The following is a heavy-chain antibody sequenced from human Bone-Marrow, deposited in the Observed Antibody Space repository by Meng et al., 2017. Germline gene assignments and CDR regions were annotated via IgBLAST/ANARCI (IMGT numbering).Heavy chain of an antibody. CDR3: ARDTVVVVAATSDAFDI. J-gene: IGHJ3*02. CDR2: ISSSSSYI. V-gene: IGHV3-21*01. D-gene: IGHD2-15*01. CDR1: GSTFSSYS. Sequence: GESLKISCAASGSTFSSYSMNWVRQAPGKGLEWVSSISSSSSYIYYADSVKGRFTISRDNAKNSLYLQMNSLKAEDTAVYYCARDTVVVVAATSDAFDIWGQGTMVTVSS.